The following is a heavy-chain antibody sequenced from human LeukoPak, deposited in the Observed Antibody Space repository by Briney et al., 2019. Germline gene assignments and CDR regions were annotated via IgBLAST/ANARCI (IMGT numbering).Heavy chain of an antibody. CDR2: ISAYNGNT. CDR1: DYTVTSYG. V-gene: IGHV1-18*01. Sequence: GASLNASCKASDYTVTSYGISRVRQAPGQGLKWMGWISAYNGNTNYAQKLQGRVTMTTDTSTSTAYMELRSLRSDDTAVYYCARDSPTTVVTRDYYYGMDVWGQGTTVTVSS. J-gene: IGHJ6*02. D-gene: IGHD4-23*01. CDR3: ARDSPTTVVTRDYYYGMDV.